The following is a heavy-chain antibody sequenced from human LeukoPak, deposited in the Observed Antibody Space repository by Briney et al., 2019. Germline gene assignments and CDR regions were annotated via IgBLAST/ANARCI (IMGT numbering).Heavy chain of an antibody. Sequence: ASVKVSCKASGYTSISYGISWVRHAPGQGLDWMGWISVYNGNTKYAQKLQGRVTMTTDTSTRTAYMELRSLRSDDTAVYYCARVFIAAAGDYYYYYMDVWGKGTTVTVSS. CDR1: GYTSISYG. J-gene: IGHJ6*03. CDR2: ISVYNGNT. V-gene: IGHV1-18*01. D-gene: IGHD6-13*01. CDR3: ARVFIAAAGDYYYYYMDV.